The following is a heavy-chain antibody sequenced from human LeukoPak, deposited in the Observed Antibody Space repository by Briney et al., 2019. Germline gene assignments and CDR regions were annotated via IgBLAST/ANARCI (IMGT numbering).Heavy chain of an antibody. CDR1: GFSFEEHA. CDR3: VRAHREDVLRYWAWSFDL. V-gene: IGHV3-9*01. J-gene: IGHJ2*01. CDR2: ISRNIDST. Sequence: GGSLRLSCEASGFSFEEHAMHWVRQRPGRGLEWVSGISRNIDSTGYAESVKGRFTIFRDNAKNSLYLQSNSLRIEDRGLYFCVRAHREDVLRYWAWSFDLWGRGALVTVSS. D-gene: IGHD2-8*02.